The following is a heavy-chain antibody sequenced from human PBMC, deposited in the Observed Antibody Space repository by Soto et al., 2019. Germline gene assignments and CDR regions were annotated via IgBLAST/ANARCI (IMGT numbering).Heavy chain of an antibody. CDR3: ASEGPRRDGYNIDY. CDR1: GGTFSSYA. Sequence: SVKVSCKASGGTFSSYAISWVRQAPGQGLEWMGGIIPIFGTANYAQKFQGRVTITADESTSTAYMELSSLRSEDTAVYYCASEGPRRDGYNIDYWGQGTLVTVSS. V-gene: IGHV1-69*13. CDR2: IIPIFGTA. J-gene: IGHJ4*02. D-gene: IGHD5-12*01.